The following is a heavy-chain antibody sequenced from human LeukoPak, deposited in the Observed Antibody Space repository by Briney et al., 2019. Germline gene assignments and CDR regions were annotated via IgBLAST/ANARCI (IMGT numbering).Heavy chain of an antibody. CDR2: FYYSGST. CDR1: GGSISSYY. CDR3: ARHEDCSSTSCYFKGYDY. J-gene: IGHJ4*02. D-gene: IGHD2-2*01. Sequence: SETLSLTCTVSGGSISSYYWSWIRQPPGKGLEWIGYFYYSGSTNYNPSLKSRVTISVDTSKNQFSLKLSSVTAADTAVYYCARHEDCSSTSCYFKGYDYWGQGTLVTVSS. V-gene: IGHV4-59*08.